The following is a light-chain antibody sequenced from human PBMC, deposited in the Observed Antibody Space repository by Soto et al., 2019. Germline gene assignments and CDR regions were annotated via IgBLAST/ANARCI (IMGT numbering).Light chain of an antibody. CDR3: QQYGSSGT. CDR1: QSISSSY. Sequence: EIVLTQSPGTLSLSPGKRATLSCRASQSISSSYLAWYQQRPGQAPRLLIYGASNRATGIPDRFSGSGSGTDFTLTISRLEPEDVAGYHCQQYGSSGTFGQWTKVEMK. CDR2: GAS. V-gene: IGKV3-20*01. J-gene: IGKJ1*01.